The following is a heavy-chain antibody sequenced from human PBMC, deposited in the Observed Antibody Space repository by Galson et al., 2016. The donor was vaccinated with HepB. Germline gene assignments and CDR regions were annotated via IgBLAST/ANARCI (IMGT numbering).Heavy chain of an antibody. Sequence: SLRLSCAASEFIFSNCWMTWVRQAPGKGLEWVANINRDGSTKHYVDSVSGRFTISRDNAQNSLYLQMNSLRAEDTAVYYCARDSTPLPLRDAFDIWDQGTIVTVSS. CDR1: EFIFSNCW. V-gene: IGHV3-7*03. J-gene: IGHJ3*02. CDR3: ARDSTPLPLRDAFDI. CDR2: INRDGSTK. D-gene: IGHD2-2*01.